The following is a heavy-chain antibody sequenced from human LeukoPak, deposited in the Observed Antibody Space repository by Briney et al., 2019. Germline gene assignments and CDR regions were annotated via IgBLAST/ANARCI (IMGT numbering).Heavy chain of an antibody. CDR1: GGSISGYY. CDR2: IYHSGTT. Sequence: SETLSLTCTVSGGSISGYYWSWIRQPPGKGLEWIGYIYHSGTTNYNPSLKSRVTISVDRSKNLFSLKLRSVNAADTAMYYCARYSVTYSEVQHWGQGTLVTVSS. V-gene: IGHV4-59*01. CDR3: ARYSVTYSEVQH. J-gene: IGHJ1*01. D-gene: IGHD1-26*01.